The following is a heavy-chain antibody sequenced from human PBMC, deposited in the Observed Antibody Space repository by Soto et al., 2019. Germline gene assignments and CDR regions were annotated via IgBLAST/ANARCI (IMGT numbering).Heavy chain of an antibody. J-gene: IGHJ4*02. CDR1: GGTFSSYS. D-gene: IGHD1-26*01. CDR3: ARDGGRHSGGIDY. Sequence: QVQLVQSVAEVKKPGSSVKVSCKASGGTFSSYSINWVRQAPGQGLEWMGEIIPIFGTANYAQKLQGRVTITADESTSTDYMELSSLRSEDTAVYYCARDGGRHSGGIDYWGQGTLVTVSS. CDR2: IIPIFGTA. V-gene: IGHV1-69*01.